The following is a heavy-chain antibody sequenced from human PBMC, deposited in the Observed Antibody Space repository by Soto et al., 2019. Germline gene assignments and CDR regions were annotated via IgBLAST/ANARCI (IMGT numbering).Heavy chain of an antibody. CDR3: ARHPRDDYNYGGSGIFDY. Sequence: QLQLQESGPGLVKPSETLSLTCSVSGGSISSRTFWWAWIRQPPGKGLGWMGDMYYSGSSYSSPSLKSRVTLSVDTSKNQLSLKLNSVTAADTAVYYCARHPRDDYNYGGSGIFDYWGQGTLVTVSS. D-gene: IGHD4-4*01. CDR1: GGSISSRTFW. CDR2: MYYSGSS. J-gene: IGHJ4*02. V-gene: IGHV4-39*01.